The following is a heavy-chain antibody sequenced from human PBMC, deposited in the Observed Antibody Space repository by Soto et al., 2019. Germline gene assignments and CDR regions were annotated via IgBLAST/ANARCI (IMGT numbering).Heavy chain of an antibody. D-gene: IGHD6-13*01. V-gene: IGHV1-58*01. CDR1: GFTFTSSA. CDR2: IVVGSGNT. CDR3: AADRYSRCWVNYHYYGMDF. J-gene: IGHJ6*02. Sequence: ASVKVSCKASGFTFTSSAVQWVRQARGQRLEWIGWIVVGSGNTNYAQKFQERVTITRDMSTSTAYMELSSLRSEDTAVYYCAADRYSRCWVNYHYYGMDFWGQGTTVTVSS.